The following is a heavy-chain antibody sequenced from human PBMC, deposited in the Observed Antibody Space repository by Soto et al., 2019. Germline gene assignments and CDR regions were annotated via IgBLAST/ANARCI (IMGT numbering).Heavy chain of an antibody. CDR1: GGSFSGYY. CDR2: INHSGST. V-gene: IGHV4-34*01. D-gene: IGHD2-2*01. Sequence: QVQLQQWGAGLLKPSETLSLTCAVYGGSFSGYYWSWIRQPPGKGLEWIGEINHSGSTHYNPSLKSRVTISVDTSKNQFSLKLSSVTAADTAVYYCASLRSSRTSCYFDYWGQGTLVTVSS. CDR3: ASLRSSRTSCYFDY. J-gene: IGHJ4*02.